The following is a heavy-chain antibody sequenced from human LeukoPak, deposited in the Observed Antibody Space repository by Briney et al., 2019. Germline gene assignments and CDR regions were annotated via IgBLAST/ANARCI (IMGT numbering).Heavy chain of an antibody. J-gene: IGHJ4*02. CDR3: ARGRPGSGWSFDY. Sequence: ASVKVSCKASGYTFTTYYMHWVRQAPGQGLEWMGIINPSGGTTNYAQKFQSRVTMTRDTSTTTVYMELSSLRSEDTAVYYCARGRPGSGWSFDYWGQGTLVTVSS. CDR2: INPSGGTT. D-gene: IGHD6-19*01. CDR1: GYTFTTYY. V-gene: IGHV1-46*01.